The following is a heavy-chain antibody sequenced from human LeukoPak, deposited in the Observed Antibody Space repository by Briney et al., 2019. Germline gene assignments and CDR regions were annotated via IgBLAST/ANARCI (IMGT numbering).Heavy chain of an antibody. Sequence: SSETLSLTCTVSGGSISSSSYYWSWIRQPPGKGLEWIGYIYYSGSTYYNPSLKSRVTISVDTSKNQFSLKLSSVTAADTAVYYCARGFSDLAVDYWGQGTLVTVSS. V-gene: IGHV4-30-4*01. D-gene: IGHD5-12*01. J-gene: IGHJ4*02. CDR3: ARGFSDLAVDY. CDR1: GGSISSSSYY. CDR2: IYYSGST.